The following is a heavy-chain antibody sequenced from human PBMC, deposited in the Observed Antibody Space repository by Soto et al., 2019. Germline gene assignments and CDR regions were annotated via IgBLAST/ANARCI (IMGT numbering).Heavy chain of an antibody. CDR1: GFTFDDYA. CDR3: AKDWKPYSYDPIPLDY. CDR2: ISWNSGSI. Sequence: LRLSCAASGFTFDDYAMHWVRQAPGKGLEWVSGISWNSGSIGYADSVKGRFTISRDNAKNSLYLQVNSLRAEDTALYYCAKDWKPYSYDPIPLDYWGQGTLVTVSS. J-gene: IGHJ4*02. V-gene: IGHV3-9*01. D-gene: IGHD5-18*01.